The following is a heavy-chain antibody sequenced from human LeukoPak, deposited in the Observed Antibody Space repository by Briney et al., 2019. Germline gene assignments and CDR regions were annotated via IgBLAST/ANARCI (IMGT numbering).Heavy chain of an antibody. CDR1: GGSISSGDYN. Sequence: SQTLSLTCTVPGGSISSGDYNWSWIRQPPGKGLEWIGYIYYSGSTYYNPSLKSRVTISIDTSKNQFSLKVSSVTAADTAVYYCATERGYNYDYWGQGTLVTVSS. J-gene: IGHJ4*02. D-gene: IGHD6-25*01. CDR3: ATERGYNYDY. V-gene: IGHV4-30-4*01. CDR2: IYYSGST.